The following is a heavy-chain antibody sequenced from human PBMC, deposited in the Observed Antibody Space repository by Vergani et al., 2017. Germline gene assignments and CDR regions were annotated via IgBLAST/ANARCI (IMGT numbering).Heavy chain of an antibody. V-gene: IGHV3-48*04. Sequence: EVQLVESGGGLVQPGGSLRLSCAASGFTFSSYSMNWVRQAPGKGLEWVSYISSSSSTIYYADSVKGRFTISIDNAKNSLYLQMNSLRAEDTAVYYCARERGYCSGGSCSAYYYYYMDVWGKGTTVTVSS. J-gene: IGHJ6*03. CDR1: GFTFSSYS. D-gene: IGHD2-15*01. CDR2: ISSSSSTI. CDR3: ARERGYCSGGSCSAYYYYYMDV.